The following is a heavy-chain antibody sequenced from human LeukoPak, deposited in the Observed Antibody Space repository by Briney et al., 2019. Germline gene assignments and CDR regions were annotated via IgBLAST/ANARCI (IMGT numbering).Heavy chain of an antibody. Sequence: PSQTLSLTCAISGDSVSSNSAAWNWIRQSPSRGLEWLGRTYYRSKWYNDYAVSVKSRITINPDTSKNQFSLQLNSATPEDTAVYYCARGASSSWYNYYYYMDVWGKGTTVTISS. J-gene: IGHJ6*03. CDR1: GDSVSSNSAA. CDR2: TYYRSKWYN. V-gene: IGHV6-1*01. D-gene: IGHD6-13*01. CDR3: ARGASSSWYNYYYYMDV.